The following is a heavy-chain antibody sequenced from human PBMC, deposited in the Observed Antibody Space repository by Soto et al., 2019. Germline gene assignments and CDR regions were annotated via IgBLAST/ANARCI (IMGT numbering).Heavy chain of an antibody. V-gene: IGHV4-39*01. CDR3: AGGYYNSSGYYFG. D-gene: IGHD3-22*01. Sequence: SETLSLTCTVSGGSISSSSYYWGWIRQPPGKGLEWIGSIYYSGSTYYNPSLKSRVTISVDTSKNQFSLKLSSVTAADTVVYYCAGGYYNSSGYYFGWGKETLVTVSS. CDR2: IYYSGST. J-gene: IGHJ4*02. CDR1: GGSISSSSYY.